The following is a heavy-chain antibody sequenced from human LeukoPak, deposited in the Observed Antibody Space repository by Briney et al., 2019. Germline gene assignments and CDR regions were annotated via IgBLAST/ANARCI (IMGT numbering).Heavy chain of an antibody. V-gene: IGHV1-46*01. Sequence: GASVKVSCKASGCTFTSYYMHWVRQAPGQGLEWMGIINPSGGSTSYAQKFQGRVTMTRDMSTSTVYMELSSLRSKDTAVYYCARDPPLGNSGSYYLDYWGQGTLVTVSS. CDR1: GCTFTSYY. D-gene: IGHD1-26*01. J-gene: IGHJ4*02. CDR2: INPSGGST. CDR3: ARDPPLGNSGSYYLDY.